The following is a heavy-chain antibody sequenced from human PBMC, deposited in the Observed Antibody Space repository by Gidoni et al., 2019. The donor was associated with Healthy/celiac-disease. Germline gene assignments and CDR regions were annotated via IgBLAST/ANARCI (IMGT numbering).Heavy chain of an antibody. CDR3: ARAITWELHMSFDY. V-gene: IGHV3-21*01. CDR1: GFTFSSYS. Sequence: EVQLVESGGGLVKPGGSLRLSCAASGFTFSSYSMNWVRQAPGKGLEWVSSISSSSSYIYYADSVKGRFTISRDNAKNSLYLQMNSLRAEDTAVYYCARAITWELHMSFDYWGQGTLVTVSS. D-gene: IGHD1-26*01. CDR2: ISSSSSYI. J-gene: IGHJ4*02.